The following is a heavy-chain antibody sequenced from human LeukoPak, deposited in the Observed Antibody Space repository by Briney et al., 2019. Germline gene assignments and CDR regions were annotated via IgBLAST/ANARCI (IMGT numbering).Heavy chain of an antibody. Sequence: PSETLSLTCTVSGGSISSSSYYWGWIRQPPGKGLEWIGSIYYSGSTYYNPSLKSRVTISVDTSKNQFSLKLSSVTAADTAVYYCAKYSGVERPWGQGTLVTVSS. V-gene: IGHV4-39*01. CDR3: AKYSGVERP. CDR1: GGSISSSSYY. J-gene: IGHJ5*02. CDR2: IYYSGST. D-gene: IGHD3-3*01.